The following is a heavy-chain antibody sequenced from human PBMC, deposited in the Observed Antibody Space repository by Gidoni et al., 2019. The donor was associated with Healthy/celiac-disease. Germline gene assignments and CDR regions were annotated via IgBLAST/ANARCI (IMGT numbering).Heavy chain of an antibody. Sequence: EVQLVESGGGLVQPGGSLRLSCAASGFTFSSYWMSWVRQAPGKGLEWVANIKQDGSEKYYVDSVKGRFTISRDNAKNSLYLQMNSLRAEDTAVYYCAREPDYGGNYFQHWGQGTLVTVSS. J-gene: IGHJ1*01. CDR1: GFTFSSYW. CDR3: AREPDYGGNYFQH. V-gene: IGHV3-7*03. D-gene: IGHD4-17*01. CDR2: IKQDGSEK.